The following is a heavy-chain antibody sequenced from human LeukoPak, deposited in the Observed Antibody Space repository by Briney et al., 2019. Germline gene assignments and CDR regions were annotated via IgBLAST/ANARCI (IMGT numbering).Heavy chain of an antibody. CDR1: GFTFRTSG. CDR2: ISSSGTTI. Sequence: GGSLRLSCAASGFTFRTSGMNWVRQAPGKGLEWVSYISSSGTTISYAQSVKGRFTISRDNSKNTLYLQMNSLRAEDTAVYYCARDQAAAGTSWFDPWGQGTLVTVSS. D-gene: IGHD6-13*01. J-gene: IGHJ5*02. V-gene: IGHV3-48*01. CDR3: ARDQAAAGTSWFDP.